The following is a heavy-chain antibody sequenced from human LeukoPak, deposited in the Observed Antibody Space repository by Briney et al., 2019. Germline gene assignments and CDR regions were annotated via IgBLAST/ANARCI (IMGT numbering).Heavy chain of an antibody. V-gene: IGHV4-30-2*01. CDR3: ARTNYDILTGYYRRAFDI. CDR1: GGSISSGDYY. Sequence: PSQTLSLTCIVSGGSISSGDYYWSWIRQPPGKGLEWIGSVYDTGETYFNPSLMSRVTMSVDRSKNQFSLQLNSVTAADTAVYYCARTNYDILTGYYRRAFDIWGQGTMVTVSS. D-gene: IGHD3-9*01. J-gene: IGHJ3*02. CDR2: VYDTGET.